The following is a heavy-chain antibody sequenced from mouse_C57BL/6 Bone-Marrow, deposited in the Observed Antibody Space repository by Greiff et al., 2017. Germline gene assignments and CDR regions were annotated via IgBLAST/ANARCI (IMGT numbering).Heavy chain of an antibody. CDR3: ATDYYGSSLLYWYFDV. J-gene: IGHJ1*03. D-gene: IGHD1-1*01. CDR1: GFTFSSYT. CDR2: ISGGGGNT. Sequence: EVKLVESGGGLVKPGGSLKLSCAASGFTFSSYTMSWVRQTSEKRLEWVATISGGGGNTYYPDSVKGRFTISRDNAKNTLYLQMSSLRSEDTALYYCATDYYGSSLLYWYFDVWGTGTTVTVSS. V-gene: IGHV5-9*01.